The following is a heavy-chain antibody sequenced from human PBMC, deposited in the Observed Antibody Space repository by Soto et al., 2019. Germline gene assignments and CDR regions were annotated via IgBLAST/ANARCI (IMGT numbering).Heavy chain of an antibody. CDR1: GLTFSSYS. CDR3: ARETGTERLVRTNYYYMDV. V-gene: IGHV3-21*01. Sequence: GGSMRLSCAASGLTFSSYSMNWVRQAPGKGLEWVSSISSSSSYIYYADSVKGRFTISRDNAKNSLYLQMNSLRAEDTAVYYCARETGTERLVRTNYYYMDVWGKGTTVTVSS. D-gene: IGHD6-13*01. J-gene: IGHJ6*03. CDR2: ISSSSSYI.